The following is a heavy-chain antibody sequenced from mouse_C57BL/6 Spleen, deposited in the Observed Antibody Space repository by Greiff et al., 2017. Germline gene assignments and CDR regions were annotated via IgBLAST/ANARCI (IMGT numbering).Heavy chain of an antibody. Sequence: QVQLQQPGAELVRPGSSVKLSCKASGYTFTSYWMHWVKQRPIQGLEWIGNIDPSDSETHYNQKFKDKATLTVDKSSSTAYMQLSSLTSEDSAVYYCARLGDGYYHDYWGQGTTLTVSS. CDR2: IDPSDSET. J-gene: IGHJ2*01. CDR3: ARLGDGYYHDY. CDR1: GYTFTSYW. D-gene: IGHD2-3*01. V-gene: IGHV1-52*01.